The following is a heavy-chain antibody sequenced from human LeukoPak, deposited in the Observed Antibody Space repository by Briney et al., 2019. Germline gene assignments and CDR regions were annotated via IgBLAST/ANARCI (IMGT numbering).Heavy chain of an antibody. CDR1: GVSISSYY. CDR3: ARGYYSNYVDY. Sequence: SETLSLTCTVSGVSISSYYWSWIRQPPGKGLEWIGYIYYSGSTNYNPSLKSRVTISVDTSKNQFSLKLSSVTAADTAVYYCARGYYSNYVDYWGQGTLVTVSS. V-gene: IGHV4-59*01. J-gene: IGHJ4*02. D-gene: IGHD4-11*01. CDR2: IYYSGST.